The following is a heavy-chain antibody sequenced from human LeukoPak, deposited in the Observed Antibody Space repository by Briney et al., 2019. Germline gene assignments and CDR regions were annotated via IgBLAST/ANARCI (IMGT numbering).Heavy chain of an antibody. CDR3: ATRKYYYDSSGYNHYFDY. D-gene: IGHD3-22*01. CDR1: GFTFSSYA. V-gene: IGHV3-23*01. CDR2: ISGSGGST. Sequence: PGGSLRLSCAASGFTFSSYAMSWVRQAPGKGLEWVSGISGSGGSTYYADSVKGRFTISRDNSKNTLYLQMNSLRAEDTAVYYCATRKYYYDSSGYNHYFDYWGQGTLVTVSS. J-gene: IGHJ4*02.